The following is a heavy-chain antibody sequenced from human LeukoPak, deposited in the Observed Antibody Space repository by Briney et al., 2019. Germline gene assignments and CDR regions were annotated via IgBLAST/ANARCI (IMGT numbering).Heavy chain of an antibody. Sequence: SETLSLTCTVSGYSISSGYYWSWIRQPPGKGLEWIGYIYYSGSTNYNPSLKSRVTISVDTSKNQFSLKLSSVTAADTAVYYCARHWVYYDPSFDYWGQGTLVTVSS. V-gene: IGHV4-59*08. CDR2: IYYSGST. CDR1: GYSISSGYY. CDR3: ARHWVYYDPSFDY. D-gene: IGHD3-3*01. J-gene: IGHJ4*02.